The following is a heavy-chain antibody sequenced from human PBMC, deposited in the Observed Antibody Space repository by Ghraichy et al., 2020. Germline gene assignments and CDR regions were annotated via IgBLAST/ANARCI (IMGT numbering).Heavy chain of an antibody. V-gene: IGHV4-59*13. CDR1: GGSISTYY. D-gene: IGHD6-13*01. CDR3: ARGTYSSGWYDAWFDR. Sequence: SETLSLTCVVSGGSISTYYWSWIRQPPGKGLEWIGYIYYSGRTNYNPSLKSRVTISVDTSKDQFSLRLDSVTAADSAVYYCARGTYSSGWYDAWFDRWGQGTLVTVSS. CDR2: IYYSGRT. J-gene: IGHJ5*02.